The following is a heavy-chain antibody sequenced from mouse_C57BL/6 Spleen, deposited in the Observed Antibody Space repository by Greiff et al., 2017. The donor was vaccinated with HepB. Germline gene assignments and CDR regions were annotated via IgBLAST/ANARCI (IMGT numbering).Heavy chain of an antibody. D-gene: IGHD3-3*01. J-gene: IGHJ3*01. Sequence: VQLQQSGAELVKPGASVKISCKASGYAFSSYWMNWVKQRPGKGLEWIGQIHPGNGDTNYNEKFKGKATLTVDKSSSTAYMQRSSLTSEDSAVYFCARSETARACEWFAYWGQGTLVTVSA. V-gene: IGHV1-80*01. CDR1: GYAFSSYW. CDR2: IHPGNGDT. CDR3: ARSETARACEWFAY.